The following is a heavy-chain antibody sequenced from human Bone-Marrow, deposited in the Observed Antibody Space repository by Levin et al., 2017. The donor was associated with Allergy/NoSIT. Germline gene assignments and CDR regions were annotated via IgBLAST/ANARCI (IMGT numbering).Heavy chain of an antibody. Sequence: ASVKVSCKASGYTFTSYYMHWVRQAPGQGLEWMGIINPSGGSTGYAQKFQGRLTLTRDTSTSTVYMELSSLESEDTAVYYCARDREYSGYDLHYFELWGRGTLVTVS. CDR2: INPSGGST. CDR1: GYTFTSYY. CDR3: ARDREYSGYDLHYFEL. V-gene: IGHV1-46*01. D-gene: IGHD5-12*01. J-gene: IGHJ2*01.